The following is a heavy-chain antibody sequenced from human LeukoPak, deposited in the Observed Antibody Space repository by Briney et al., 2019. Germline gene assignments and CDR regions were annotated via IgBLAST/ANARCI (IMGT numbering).Heavy chain of an antibody. J-gene: IGHJ4*02. D-gene: IGHD3-3*01. Sequence: PSETLSLTCTVSSGSISSGTYYWNWIRQHPGKGLEWIGHIDYSGRPYYTPSLRRRVTISVDTSNNQFSLKLTSVTAADSALYFCARGITVFGVVATTYFDYWGQGILVTVSS. CDR1: SGSISSGTYY. CDR2: IDYSGRP. CDR3: ARGITVFGVVATTYFDY. V-gene: IGHV4-31*03.